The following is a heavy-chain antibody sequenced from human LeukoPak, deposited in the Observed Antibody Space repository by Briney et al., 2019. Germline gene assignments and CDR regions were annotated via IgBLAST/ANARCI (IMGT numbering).Heavy chain of an antibody. CDR1: GYTFTGYY. D-gene: IGHD3-10*01. CDR2: NNPNSGGT. V-gene: IGHV1-2*02. J-gene: IGHJ5*02. Sequence: ASVKVSCKASGYTFTGYYMHWVRQAPGQGLEWMGWNNPNSGGTNYAQKFQGRVTMTRDTSISTAYMELSRLRSDDTAVYYCARDRSERGYYYGSGSYFFNWFDPWGQGTLVTVSS. CDR3: ARDRSERGYYYGSGSYFFNWFDP.